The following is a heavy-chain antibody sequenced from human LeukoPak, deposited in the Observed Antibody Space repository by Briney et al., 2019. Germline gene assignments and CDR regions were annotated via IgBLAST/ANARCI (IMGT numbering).Heavy chain of an antibody. CDR2: ISYDGSNK. CDR1: GFTFSSYA. J-gene: IGHJ4*02. D-gene: IGHD6-25*01. V-gene: IGHV3-30*07. CDR3: AKNSGYSWQYFFDY. Sequence: GGSLRLSCAASGFTFSSYAMHWVRQAPGKGLEWVAVISYDGSNKYYADSVKGRFTISRDNSKNTLYLQMNSLRAEDAAVYFCAKNSGYSWQYFFDYWGQGTLVTVSS.